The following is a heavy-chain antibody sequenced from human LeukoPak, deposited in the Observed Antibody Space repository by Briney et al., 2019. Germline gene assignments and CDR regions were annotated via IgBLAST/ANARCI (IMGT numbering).Heavy chain of an antibody. J-gene: IGHJ4*02. CDR3: ARAGILAAGTDY. V-gene: IGHV3-23*01. CDR2: ISGSGDST. CDR1: GFTFSNSG. Sequence: GGSLRLSCAASGFTFSNSGMNWVRQAPGKGLEWVSTISGSGDSTYYADSVKGRFTISRDNAKNSLYLQMNSLRAEDTAVYYCARAGILAAGTDYWGQGTLVTVSS. D-gene: IGHD6-13*01.